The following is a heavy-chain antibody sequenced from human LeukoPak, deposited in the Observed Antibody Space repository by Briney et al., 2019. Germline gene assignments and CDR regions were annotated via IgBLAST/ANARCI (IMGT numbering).Heavy chain of an antibody. Sequence: GGSLRLSCAASGFTFSSYAMHWVRQAPGKGLEWVAVISYDGSNKYYADSVKGRFTISRDNAKNSLYLQMNSLRAEDTAVYYCAREKLLWFGTLDYWGQGTLVTVSS. J-gene: IGHJ4*02. V-gene: IGHV3-30*04. CDR1: GFTFSSYA. D-gene: IGHD3-10*01. CDR2: ISYDGSNK. CDR3: AREKLLWFGTLDY.